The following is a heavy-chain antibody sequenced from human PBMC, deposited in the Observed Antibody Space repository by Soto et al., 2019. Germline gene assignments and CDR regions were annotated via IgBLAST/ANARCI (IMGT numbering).Heavy chain of an antibody. J-gene: IGHJ6*03. D-gene: IGHD3-10*01. CDR3: ARYSGSGPLGKYYYMDV. V-gene: IGHV1-8*01. CDR1: GYTFTSYD. Sequence: ASVKVSCKASGYTFTSYDINWVRQATGQGLEWMGWMNPNSGNTGYAQKFQGRVTMTRNTSISTAYMELSSLRSEDTAVYYCARYSGSGPLGKYYYMDVWGKGTTVTVSS. CDR2: MNPNSGNT.